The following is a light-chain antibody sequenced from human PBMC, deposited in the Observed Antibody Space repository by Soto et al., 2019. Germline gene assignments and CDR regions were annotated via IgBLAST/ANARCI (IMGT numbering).Light chain of an antibody. CDR3: QQSTSFPLT. Sequence: DIQVTQSPSSVSASVGDRVTITCRASQGITSWLAWYQQKPGRAPKLLIYAVSSLPSGDPSRFSGSGSGTDFTLTIRRLQPEEFACYSCQQSTSFPLTFGGGPKVEIK. V-gene: IGKV1-12*01. CDR2: AVS. J-gene: IGKJ4*02. CDR1: QGITSW.